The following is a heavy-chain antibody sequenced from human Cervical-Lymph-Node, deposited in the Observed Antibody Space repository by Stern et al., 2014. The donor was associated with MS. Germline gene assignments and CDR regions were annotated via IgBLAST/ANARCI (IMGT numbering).Heavy chain of an antibody. Sequence: QVQLVESGAEVKKPGSSVRVSCKASGGTFSSYAISWVRQAPGQGLEWMGGIIPMFGTANYAQKFQGRVTITADDSTTTAYMEVSSLRSEDTAVYYCASSVGELTPEAVWGQGTTVTAFS. D-gene: IGHD3-10*01. V-gene: IGHV1-69*01. CDR2: IIPMFGTA. J-gene: IGHJ6*02. CDR1: GGTFSSYA. CDR3: ASSVGELTPEAV.